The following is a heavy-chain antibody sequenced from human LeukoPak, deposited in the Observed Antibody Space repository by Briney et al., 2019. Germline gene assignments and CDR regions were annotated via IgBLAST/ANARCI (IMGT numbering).Heavy chain of an antibody. D-gene: IGHD1-26*01. CDR2: ISPTGFTT. Sequence: PGGSLRLSCAASGFTFNSYTMSWVRQAPGKGLEWVSVISPTGFTTLHTDSVKGRFIISRDNSKSMLYLQMDGLRAEDTAIYLCTKDVQVGPTRGFFDFWGQGTLVTVSS. CDR3: TKDVQVGPTRGFFDF. J-gene: IGHJ4*03. CDR1: GFTFNSYT. V-gene: IGHV3-23*01.